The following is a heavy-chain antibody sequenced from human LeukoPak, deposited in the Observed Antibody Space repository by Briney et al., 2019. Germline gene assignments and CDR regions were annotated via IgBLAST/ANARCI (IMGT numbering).Heavy chain of an antibody. CDR2: IRYDGSNK. D-gene: IGHD3-22*01. J-gene: IGHJ5*02. CDR3: ARAEDSSGYRNWFDP. CDR1: GFTFSSYG. V-gene: IGHV3-30*02. Sequence: GGSLRLSCPAPGFTFSSYGMHWVREAPGKGLEWVAFIRYDGSNKYYADSVKGRFTISRDKSKIALYLQMNSRSAEDTAVYYCARAEDSSGYRNWFDPWGQGTLVTVSS.